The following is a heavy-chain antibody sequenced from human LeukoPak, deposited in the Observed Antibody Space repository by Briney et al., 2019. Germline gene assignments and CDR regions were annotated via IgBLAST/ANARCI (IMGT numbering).Heavy chain of an antibody. Sequence: EASVKVSCKASGYTFTAYYIHWVRQAPGQGLEWMGWISPNSGGTDYAQKFQGRVTMTRDTSISTADVELSSLTSDDTAVYYCAIQPWASGNNWDFDLWGRGTLVTVSS. CDR3: AIQPWASGNNWDFDL. J-gene: IGHJ2*01. CDR2: ISPNSGGT. CDR1: GYTFTAYY. D-gene: IGHD4-23*01. V-gene: IGHV1-2*02.